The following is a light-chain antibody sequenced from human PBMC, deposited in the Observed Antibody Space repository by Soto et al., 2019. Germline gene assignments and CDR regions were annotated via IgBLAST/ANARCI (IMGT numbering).Light chain of an antibody. CDR2: GVS. Sequence: EFVLTQSPCTLSLSPGERATLSCRASESPSSSYFAWYQQKPGQAPRLLIYGVSSRATGIPDRFSGSGSGTDFTLTISRLEPEDFAVYFCQHYGTSPLTFGQGTKVDIK. CDR1: ESPSSSY. V-gene: IGKV3-20*01. J-gene: IGKJ1*01. CDR3: QHYGTSPLT.